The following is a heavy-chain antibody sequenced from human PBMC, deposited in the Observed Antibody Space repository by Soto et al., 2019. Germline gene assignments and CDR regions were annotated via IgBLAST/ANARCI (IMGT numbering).Heavy chain of an antibody. D-gene: IGHD1-26*01. Sequence: QVQLVQSGAEVKRPGASVKVSCKSSGYTFSAYNIHWVRQAPGQGLEWMGWITPRNGVTKYAQSLQGRVTMTTDTSITTAYMELSSLRLDATAVYYCARGTGSNWLDYWGQGTLVTVSS. CDR1: GYTFSAYN. CDR3: ARGTGSNWLDY. V-gene: IGHV1-2*02. J-gene: IGHJ5*01. CDR2: ITPRNGVT.